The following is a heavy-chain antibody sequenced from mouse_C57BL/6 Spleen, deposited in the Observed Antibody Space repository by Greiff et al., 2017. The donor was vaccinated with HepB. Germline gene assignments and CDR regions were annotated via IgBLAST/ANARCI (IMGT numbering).Heavy chain of an antibody. Sequence: EVKLQESGPGLVKPSQSLSLTCSVTGYSITSGYYWNWIRQFPGNKLEWMGYISYDGSNNYNPSLKNRISITRDTSKNQFFLKLNSVTTEDTATYYCARKDYDYDRGDDWGQGTTLTVSS. J-gene: IGHJ2*01. CDR3: ARKDYDYDRGDD. V-gene: IGHV3-6*01. CDR2: ISYDGSN. D-gene: IGHD2-4*01. CDR1: GYSITSGYY.